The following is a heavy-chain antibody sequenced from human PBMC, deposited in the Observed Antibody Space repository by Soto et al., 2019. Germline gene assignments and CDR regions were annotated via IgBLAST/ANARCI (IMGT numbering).Heavy chain of an antibody. CDR3: VRQGFGALHGLVDV. CDR1: GTSLSSSDYY. Sequence: PSETPFLTCNVSGTSLSSSDYYWGWIRHSQGKELEWIGYIYYSGSTNYNPSLKSQVAISLDTSKNQFSLKLTSVTATDTVVYYCVRQGFGALHGLVDVWGQGTTVPVSS. J-gene: IGHJ6*02. CDR2: IYYSGST. D-gene: IGHD3-10*01. V-gene: IGHV4-61*05.